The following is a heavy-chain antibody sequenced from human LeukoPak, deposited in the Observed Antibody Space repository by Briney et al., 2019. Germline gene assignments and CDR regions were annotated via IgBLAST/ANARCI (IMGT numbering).Heavy chain of an antibody. CDR3: ARVSSSGWPFDY. V-gene: IGHV4-59*01. J-gene: IGHJ4*02. D-gene: IGHD6-19*01. CDR2: IYYSGST. Sequence: SETLSLTCTVSGGSISSYYWGWIRQPPGKGLEWIGYIYYSGSTNYNPSLKSRVTISVDTSKNQFSLKLSSVTAADTAVYYCARVSSSGWPFDYWGQGTLVTVSS. CDR1: GGSISSYY.